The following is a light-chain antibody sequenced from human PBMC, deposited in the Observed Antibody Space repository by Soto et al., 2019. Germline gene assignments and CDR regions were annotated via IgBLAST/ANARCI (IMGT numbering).Light chain of an antibody. CDR3: QQYDNWPPWT. J-gene: IGKJ1*01. V-gene: IGKV3-15*01. CDR1: QSVSSN. CDR2: GAS. Sequence: EIVLTQSPFTLSVSPGERATLSCGARQSVSSNLAWYQQKPGQAPRLLIYGASTRATGIPARFSGSGSGTEFTLTINSLQSEDFAAYYCQQYDNWPPWTFGQGTKVDIK.